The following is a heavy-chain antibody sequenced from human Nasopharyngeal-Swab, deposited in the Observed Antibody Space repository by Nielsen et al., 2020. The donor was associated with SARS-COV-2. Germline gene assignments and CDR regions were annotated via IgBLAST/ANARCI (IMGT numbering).Heavy chain of an antibody. J-gene: IGHJ4*02. D-gene: IGHD4-17*01. Sequence: GESLKISCAASGFTFSSYSMNWVRQAPGKGLEWVSYISSSSSTIYYADSVKGRFTISRDNAKNSLYLQMNSLRAEDTAVYYCARHDYGENYWGQGTLVTVSS. CDR1: GFTFSSYS. V-gene: IGHV3-48*01. CDR3: ARHDYGENY. CDR2: ISSSSSTI.